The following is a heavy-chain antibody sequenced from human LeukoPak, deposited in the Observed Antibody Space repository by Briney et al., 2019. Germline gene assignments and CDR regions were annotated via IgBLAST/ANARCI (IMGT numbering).Heavy chain of an antibody. Sequence: ASVKVSCKASGYTFTTFGVSWVRQAPGQGLEWMGWISANNGNTNYVQKFQGRVTMTTDTSTSTAYMELSSLRSEDTAVYYCAMYYYDSSGYQYWGQGTLVTVSS. CDR3: AMYYYDSSGYQY. D-gene: IGHD3-22*01. CDR1: GYTFTTFG. CDR2: ISANNGNT. V-gene: IGHV1-18*01. J-gene: IGHJ4*02.